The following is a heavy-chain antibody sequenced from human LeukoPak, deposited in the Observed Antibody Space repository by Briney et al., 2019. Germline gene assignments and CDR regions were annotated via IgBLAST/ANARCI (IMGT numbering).Heavy chain of an antibody. D-gene: IGHD5-12*01. CDR3: AIIVATSYYFDY. CDR2: INPNSGGT. J-gene: IGHJ4*02. Sequence: ASVKVSCKASGYTFTGYYMHWVRQAPGQGLEWMGWINPNSGGTNYAQKFQGRVTMTRDTSISTAYMELSRLRSDDTAVYYCAIIVATSYYFDYWGRGTLVTVSS. CDR1: GYTFTGYY. V-gene: IGHV1-2*02.